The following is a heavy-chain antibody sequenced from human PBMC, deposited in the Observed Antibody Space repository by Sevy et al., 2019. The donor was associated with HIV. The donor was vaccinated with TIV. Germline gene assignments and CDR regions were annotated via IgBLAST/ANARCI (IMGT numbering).Heavy chain of an antibody. CDR2: IYSSGST. J-gene: IGHJ4*02. Sequence: GSLRLSCAASGFTVSSNYMSWVRQAPGKGLEWVSVIYSSGSTYYADSVKGRFTISRDNSKNTLYLQMNSLRAEDTAVYYCARDEGGSGSYYNFYWGQGTLVTVSS. CDR3: ARDEGGSGSYYNFY. D-gene: IGHD3-10*01. CDR1: GFTVSSNY. V-gene: IGHV3-53*01.